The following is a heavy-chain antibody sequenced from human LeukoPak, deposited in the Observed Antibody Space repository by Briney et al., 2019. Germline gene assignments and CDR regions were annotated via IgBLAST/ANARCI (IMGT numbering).Heavy chain of an antibody. D-gene: IGHD1-26*01. V-gene: IGHV1-69*13. CDR1: GGTFSSYA. Sequence: ASVKVSCKASGGTFSSYAISWVRQAPGQGLEWMGGFIPIFGTANYAQKFQGRVTITADESTSTAYMELSSLRSEDTAVYYCARDRRELSYYFDYWGQGTLVTVSS. CDR3: ARDRRELSYYFDY. CDR2: FIPIFGTA. J-gene: IGHJ4*02.